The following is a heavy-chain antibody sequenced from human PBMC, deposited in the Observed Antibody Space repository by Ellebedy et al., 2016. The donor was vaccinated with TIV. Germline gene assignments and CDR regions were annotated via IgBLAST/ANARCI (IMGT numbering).Heavy chain of an antibody. Sequence: GGSLRLSCAASGFTFSSYSMNWVRQAPGKGLEWVSYISSSSSTIYYADSVKGRFTISRDNANNSLYLQMNSLRAEDTAFYYCARDAGYFDLWGRGILVTVSS. J-gene: IGHJ2*01. CDR2: ISSSSSTI. V-gene: IGHV3-48*04. CDR3: ARDAGYFDL. CDR1: GFTFSSYS.